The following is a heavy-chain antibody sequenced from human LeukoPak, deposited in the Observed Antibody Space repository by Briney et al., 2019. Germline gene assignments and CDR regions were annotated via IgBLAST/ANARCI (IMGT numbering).Heavy chain of an antibody. J-gene: IGHJ6*02. CDR1: GYTFTSYG. Sequence: ASVKVSCKASGYTFTSYGISWVRQAPGQGLEWMGWISAYNGNTNYAQKLQGRVTMTTDTSTSTAYMELRSLRSDDTAVYYCARDLPLWHYYGSGSELYYYYGMDVWGQGTTVTVSS. V-gene: IGHV1-18*01. CDR3: ARDLPLWHYYGSGSELYYYYGMDV. CDR2: ISAYNGNT. D-gene: IGHD3-10*01.